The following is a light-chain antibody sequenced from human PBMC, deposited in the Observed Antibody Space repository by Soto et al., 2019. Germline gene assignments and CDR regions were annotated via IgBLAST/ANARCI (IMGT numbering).Light chain of an antibody. V-gene: IGLV2-23*01. Sequence: QSALTQPASVSGSPGQSITISCTGTSSDLGSYNLCSWYQQDPGKAPKRMMYEGSKRSSGVSNRFCGSTAGNTASLTITGHQDEDAADYYYCSYGGSSAWVFGGGTKLTVL. CDR3: CSYGGSSAWV. CDR1: SSDLGSYNL. J-gene: IGLJ3*02. CDR2: EGS.